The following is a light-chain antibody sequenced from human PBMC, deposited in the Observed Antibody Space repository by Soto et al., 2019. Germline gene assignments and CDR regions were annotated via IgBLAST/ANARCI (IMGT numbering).Light chain of an antibody. CDR2: GAS. CDR3: HPHNNWWT. J-gene: IGKJ1*01. V-gene: IGKV3-15*01. Sequence: IGMNQASGNPAVSPGGRTTLYCRASQTVSSYLAWYQQKPGQAPRLLIYGASTRAAGIPARFSGSGSGTDFTLSIPSLQSEDFGVYYSHPHNNWWTFGQGTKVDIK. CDR1: QTVSSY.